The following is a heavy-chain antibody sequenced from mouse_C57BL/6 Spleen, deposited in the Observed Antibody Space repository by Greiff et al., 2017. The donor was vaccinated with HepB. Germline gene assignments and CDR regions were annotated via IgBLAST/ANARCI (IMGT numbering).Heavy chain of an antibody. D-gene: IGHD3-2*02. CDR3: ASRGTAQAPWFAY. J-gene: IGHJ3*01. V-gene: IGHV5-17*01. Sequence: EVKLVESGGGLVKPGGSLKLSCAASGFTFSDYGMHWVRQAPEKGLEWVAYISSGSSTIYYADTVKGRFTISRDNAKNTLFLQMTSLRSEDTAMYYCASRGTAQAPWFAYWGQGTLVTVSA. CDR1: GFTFSDYG. CDR2: ISSGSSTI.